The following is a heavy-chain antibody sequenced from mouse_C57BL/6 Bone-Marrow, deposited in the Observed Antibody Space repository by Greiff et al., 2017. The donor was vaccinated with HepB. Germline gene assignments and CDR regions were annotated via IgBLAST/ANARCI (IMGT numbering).Heavy chain of an antibody. J-gene: IGHJ2*01. V-gene: IGHV5-12*01. CDR3: ARRGDYGSFFDY. CDR1: GFTFSDYY. CDR2: ISNGGGST. Sequence: EVQRVESGGGLVQPGGSLKLSCAASGFTFSDYYMYWVRQTPEKRLEWVAYISNGGGSTYYPDTVKGRFTISRDNAKNTLYLQMSRLKSEDTAMYYCARRGDYGSFFDYWGQGTTLTVSS. D-gene: IGHD1-1*01.